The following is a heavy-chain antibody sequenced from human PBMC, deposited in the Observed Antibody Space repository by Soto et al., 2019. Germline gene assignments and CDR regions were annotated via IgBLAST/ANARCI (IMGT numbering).Heavy chain of an antibody. CDR1: GYTFTSYV. D-gene: IGHD1-26*01. Sequence: QVQLVQSGAEVKKPGASVKVSCKASGYTFTSYVISWVRQAPGQGLEWMGWISAYNGNTKYAQKLQGRVTTTPATSTSTAYMELRSLRSQDTAVYYCARDLGGSYYAPVDYWGQGTLVTVSS. J-gene: IGHJ4*02. CDR2: ISAYNGNT. CDR3: ARDLGGSYYAPVDY. V-gene: IGHV1-18*01.